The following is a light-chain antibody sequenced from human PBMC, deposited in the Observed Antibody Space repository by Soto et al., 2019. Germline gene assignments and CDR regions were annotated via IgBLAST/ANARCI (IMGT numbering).Light chain of an antibody. V-gene: IGLV2-23*01. Sequence: QSALTQPASVSGSPGQSITISCTGTNSDVGRYNLVSWYQHHPGKAPKLVIYEANKRPSGISERFSVSKSGNTASLTISGLQAEDEGHSYCCSYAPGSTWVFGGGTKLTVL. CDR1: NSDVGRYNL. CDR2: EAN. CDR3: CSYAPGSTWV. J-gene: IGLJ3*02.